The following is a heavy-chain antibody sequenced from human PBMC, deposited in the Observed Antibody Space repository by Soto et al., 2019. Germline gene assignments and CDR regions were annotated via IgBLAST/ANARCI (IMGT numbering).Heavy chain of an antibody. CDR3: ARAGLEWLLSYYFDY. V-gene: IGHV4-34*01. D-gene: IGHD3-3*01. Sequence: SETLSLTCAVYGGSFSGYYWSWIRQPPGKGLEWIGEINHSGSTNYNPSLKSRVTISVDTSKNQFSLKLRSVTAADTAVYYCARAGLEWLLSYYFDYWGQGTLVTVSS. CDR1: GGSFSGYY. CDR2: INHSGST. J-gene: IGHJ4*02.